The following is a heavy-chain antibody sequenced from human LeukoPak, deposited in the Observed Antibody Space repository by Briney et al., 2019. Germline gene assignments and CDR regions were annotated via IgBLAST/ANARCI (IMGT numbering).Heavy chain of an antibody. D-gene: IGHD2-15*01. CDR2: IHYSGST. V-gene: IGHV4-59*01. Sequence: SETLSLTCTVSGDSITNYYWIWIRQPPGKGLEWIGYIHYSGSTNYNPSLKSRVTISVDTSKNQFSLKLSSVTAADTAVYYCARVGYCSGGSCYLGGEHFQHWGQGTLVAVSS. CDR3: ARVGYCSGGSCYLGGEHFQH. CDR1: GDSITNYY. J-gene: IGHJ1*01.